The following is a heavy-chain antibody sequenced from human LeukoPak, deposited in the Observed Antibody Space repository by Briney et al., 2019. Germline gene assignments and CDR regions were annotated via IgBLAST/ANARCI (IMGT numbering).Heavy chain of an antibody. CDR2: ISGSGTST. J-gene: IGHJ5*02. D-gene: IGHD3-16*01. CDR1: GFTFTTYA. CDR3: ARAPFGGVVSFDP. Sequence: GGSLRLSCAASGFTFTTYAMTWVRQAPGKGLEWVSAISGSGTSTYYADSVQGRFTISRDNAKNSLYLQMNSLRAEDTAVYYCARAPFGGVVSFDPWGQGTLVTVSS. V-gene: IGHV3-23*01.